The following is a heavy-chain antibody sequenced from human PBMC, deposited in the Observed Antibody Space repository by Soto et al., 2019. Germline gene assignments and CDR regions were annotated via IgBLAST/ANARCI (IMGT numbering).Heavy chain of an antibody. Sequence: EVQLVESGGGLVKPGGSLRLSCAASGFTFSNAWMSWVRQAPGKGLEWVGRIKSKTDGGTTDYAAPVKGRFTISRDDSKNTLYLQMNSLNTEDTAVYYCTTDRRYDILTGYYNPPFDYWGQGTLVTVSS. J-gene: IGHJ4*02. CDR2: IKSKTDGGTT. CDR3: TTDRRYDILTGYYNPPFDY. CDR1: GFTFSNAW. D-gene: IGHD3-9*01. V-gene: IGHV3-15*01.